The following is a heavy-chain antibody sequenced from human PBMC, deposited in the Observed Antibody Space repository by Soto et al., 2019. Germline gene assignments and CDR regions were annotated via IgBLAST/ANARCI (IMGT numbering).Heavy chain of an antibody. CDR3: ARGVEIVVLPSANLHAASWFDP. D-gene: IGHD2-2*01. CDR2: IYYSGST. V-gene: IGHV4-39*01. CDR1: GGSISSSSYY. Sequence: SETLSLTCTVSGGSISSSSYYWGWIRQPPGKGLEWIGSIYYSGSTYYNPSLKSRVTISVDTSKNQFSLKLSSVTAADTAVYFCARGVEIVVLPSANLHAASWFDPWGQGTLVTVSA. J-gene: IGHJ5*02.